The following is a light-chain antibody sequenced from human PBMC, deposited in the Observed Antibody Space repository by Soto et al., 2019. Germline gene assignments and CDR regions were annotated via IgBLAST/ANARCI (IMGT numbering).Light chain of an antibody. V-gene: IGLV2-8*01. J-gene: IGLJ1*01. CDR1: SSDVGGYNY. Sequence: QSVLTQPPSASGSPGQSVTISCTGTSSDVGGYNYVSWYRQYPGKAPKLMIYAVSNRASGVPDRFSGSKSGNTAPLTVSGLQTEDEADYYCTSYAGSNNYVFGTGTKVTVL. CDR3: TSYAGSNNYV. CDR2: AVS.